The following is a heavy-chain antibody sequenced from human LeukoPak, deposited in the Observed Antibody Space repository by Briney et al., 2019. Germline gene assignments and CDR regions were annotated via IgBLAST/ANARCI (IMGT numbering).Heavy chain of an antibody. J-gene: IGHJ4*02. V-gene: IGHV3-21*01. Sequence: PGGSLRLSCAASGFPFSSYSMNWVRQAPGKGLEWVSSISSSSSYIYYADSVKGRFTISRDNAKNSLYLQMNSLRAEDTAVYYCARGGHFDSSFDYWGQGTLVTVSS. CDR3: ARGGHFDSSFDY. D-gene: IGHD3-9*01. CDR1: GFPFSSYS. CDR2: ISSSSSYI.